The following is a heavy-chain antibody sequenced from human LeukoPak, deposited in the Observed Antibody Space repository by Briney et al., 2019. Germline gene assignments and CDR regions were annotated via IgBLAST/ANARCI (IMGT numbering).Heavy chain of an antibody. J-gene: IGHJ4*02. CDR2: IYYSGST. CDR1: GGSISSSSYY. V-gene: IGHV4-39*07. D-gene: IGHD2-15*01. CDR3: ARGGHKLLRCFDY. Sequence: PSDTLSLTCTVSGGSISSSSYYWGWIRQPPGKGLEWIGSIYYSGSTYYNPSLKSRVTISVDTSKNQFSLKLSSVTAADTAVYYCARGGHKLLRCFDYWGQGTLVTVSS.